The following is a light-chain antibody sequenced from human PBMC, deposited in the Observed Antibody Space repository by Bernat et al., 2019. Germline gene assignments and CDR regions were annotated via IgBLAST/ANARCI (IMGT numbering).Light chain of an antibody. V-gene: IGLV1-44*01. Sequence: QSVLSQPPSASGTPGQRVTISCSGSSSNIGTNTVSWYQQLPGTGPKLLIYNDDQRPSGVPDRFSGSKSVPSASLAINGLQSEDEADYYCAAWDGSLDGLVVFGGGTKLTVL. CDR3: AAWDGSLDGLVV. CDR2: NDD. CDR1: SSNIGTNT. J-gene: IGLJ2*01.